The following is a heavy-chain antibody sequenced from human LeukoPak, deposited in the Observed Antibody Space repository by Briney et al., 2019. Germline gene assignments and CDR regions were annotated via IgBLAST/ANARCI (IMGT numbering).Heavy chain of an antibody. CDR2: IWYDGSNK. D-gene: IGHD4-17*01. V-gene: IGHV3-33*06. CDR1: GFTFRSYG. CDR3: AKERMTTVFDY. Sequence: PGGSLRLSCAASGFTFRSYGMHWVRQAPGKGLEWVAVIWYDGSNKYYADSVKGRFTISRDNSKNTLYLQMNSLRAEDTAVYYCAKERMTTVFDYWGQGTLVTVSS. J-gene: IGHJ4*02.